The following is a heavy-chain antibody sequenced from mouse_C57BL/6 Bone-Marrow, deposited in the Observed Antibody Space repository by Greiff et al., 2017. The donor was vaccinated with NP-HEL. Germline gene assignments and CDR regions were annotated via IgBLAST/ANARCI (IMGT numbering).Heavy chain of an antibody. Sequence: GVDFSRYWMSWVRRAPGKGLEWIGEINPDSSTINYAPSLKDKFIISRDNAKNTLYLQMSKVRSEDTALYYCASGNYDVLAYWGQGTLVTVSA. J-gene: IGHJ3*01. CDR3: ASGNYDVLAY. CDR1: GVDFSRYW. CDR2: INPDSSTI. D-gene: IGHD2-1*01. V-gene: IGHV4-1*01.